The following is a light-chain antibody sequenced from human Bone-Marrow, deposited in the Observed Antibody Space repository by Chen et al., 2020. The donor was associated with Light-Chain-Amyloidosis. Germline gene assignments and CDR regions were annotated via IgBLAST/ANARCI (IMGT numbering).Light chain of an antibody. CDR3: QVWDRSSDRPV. CDR2: DDS. V-gene: IGLV3-21*02. Sequence: SSVLTQPSSVSVAPGQTATIASGGNNIGSTSVHWYQQTPGQAPLLVVYDDSDRPSGIPERWSGSNSGNTATLTISRVEAGDEADYYCQVWDRSSDRPVFGGGTKLTVL. CDR1: NIGSTS. J-gene: IGLJ3*02.